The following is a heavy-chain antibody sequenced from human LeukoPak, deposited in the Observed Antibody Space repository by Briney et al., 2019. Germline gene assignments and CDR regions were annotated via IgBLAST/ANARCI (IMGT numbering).Heavy chain of an antibody. D-gene: IGHD1-26*01. CDR1: GYTFTSYD. CDR2: ISANNGNT. Sequence: ASVKVSCKASGYTFTSYDINWVRQATGQGLEWMGWISANNGNTNYAQKFQGRVTMTADTSTSTVFMDLSSLRSDDTAVYYCAIQLLRDRNYYYMDVWGKGTTVTISS. J-gene: IGHJ6*03. V-gene: IGHV1-18*01. CDR3: AIQLLRDRNYYYMDV.